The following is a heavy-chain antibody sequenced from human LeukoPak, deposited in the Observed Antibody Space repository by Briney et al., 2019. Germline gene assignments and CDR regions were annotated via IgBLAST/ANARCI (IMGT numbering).Heavy chain of an antibody. CDR3: ARADSVPAGDYHYCYMDV. CDR2: IKPNSGDT. D-gene: IGHD2-2*01. V-gene: IGHV1-2*02. Sequence: ASVKVSCKASGFTLTGYYMHWVRQDPRQGLQWMGWIKPNSGDTDYAQKFQGSVTMTRDTSISTVYMELSSLRSDDAAVYYCARADSVPAGDYHYCYMDVWGKGTTVTVSS. J-gene: IGHJ6*03. CDR1: GFTLTGYY.